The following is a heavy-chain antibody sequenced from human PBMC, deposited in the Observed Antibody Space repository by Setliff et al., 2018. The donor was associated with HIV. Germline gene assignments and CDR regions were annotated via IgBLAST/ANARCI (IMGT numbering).Heavy chain of an antibody. D-gene: IGHD3-22*01. CDR2: MYYSGST. Sequence: SETLSLTCTVSGGSISSHYWSWIRQAPGKGLEWIGYMYYSGSTNYNPSLKSRVTISVDTSKNQFSLKLSSVTAADTAVYYCARSPVFRRYYDSSGYYFDYWGQGTLVTVSS. CDR1: GGSISSHY. V-gene: IGHV4-59*11. J-gene: IGHJ4*02. CDR3: ARSPVFRRYYDSSGYYFDY.